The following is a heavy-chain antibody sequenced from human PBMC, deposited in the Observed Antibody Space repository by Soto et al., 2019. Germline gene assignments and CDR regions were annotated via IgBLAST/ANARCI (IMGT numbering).Heavy chain of an antibody. CDR3: ARESIAAAGRGYYYYGMDV. Sequence: PLETLSLTCAVSGGSISSSNWWSWVRQPPGKGLEWIGEIYHSGSTNYNPSLKSRVTISVDKSKNQFSLKLSSVTAADTAVYYCARESIAAAGRGYYYYGMDVWGQGTTVTVSS. CDR2: IYHSGST. J-gene: IGHJ6*02. D-gene: IGHD6-13*01. CDR1: GGSISSSNW. V-gene: IGHV4-4*02.